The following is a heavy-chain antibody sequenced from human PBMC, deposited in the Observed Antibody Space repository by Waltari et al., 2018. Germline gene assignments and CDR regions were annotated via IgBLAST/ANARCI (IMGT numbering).Heavy chain of an antibody. CDR3: AREQGYSSSYY. Sequence: EVQLVESGGGLVKPGGSLRLSCAASGFTFSSYSMTWVRQAPGKGRAGVSSISRSSSKIYYADSVKGRFTRSRDNAKNALYLQRNSLRAEDTAVYYCAREQGYSSSYYWGQGTLVTVSS. J-gene: IGHJ4*02. CDR2: ISRSSSKI. D-gene: IGHD6-13*01. CDR1: GFTFSSYS. V-gene: IGHV3-21*01.